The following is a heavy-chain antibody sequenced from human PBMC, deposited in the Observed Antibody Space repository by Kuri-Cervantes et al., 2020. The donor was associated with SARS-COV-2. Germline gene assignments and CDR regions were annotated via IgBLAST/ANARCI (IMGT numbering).Heavy chain of an antibody. D-gene: IGHD3-9*01. J-gene: IGHJ6*02. Sequence: SVKVSCKAFGNTFSSYAISWVRQAPGQGLEWMGRITPILGIANYAQKFQGRVTITADKSTSTAYMELSSLRSEDTAVYYCAGPPGGLYDILTGYYYNYGMDVWGQGTTVTVSS. CDR1: GNTFSSYA. CDR2: ITPILGIA. V-gene: IGHV1-69*04. CDR3: AGPPGGLYDILTGYYYNYGMDV.